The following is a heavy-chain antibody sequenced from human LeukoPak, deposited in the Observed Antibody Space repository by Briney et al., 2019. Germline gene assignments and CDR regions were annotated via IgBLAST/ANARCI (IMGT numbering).Heavy chain of an antibody. V-gene: IGHV3-23*01. J-gene: IGHJ5*02. Sequence: GGSLRLSCEASGFVFSSYTMTWVRQAPGQGLEWVSAIGGRGGSTYYADSVKGRVTVSRDNSKNTVSLQMNSLRSDDTAIYYCAKEGGAWGQGTLVVVSS. CDR3: AKEGGA. CDR1: GFVFSSYT. D-gene: IGHD3-16*01. CDR2: IGGRGGST.